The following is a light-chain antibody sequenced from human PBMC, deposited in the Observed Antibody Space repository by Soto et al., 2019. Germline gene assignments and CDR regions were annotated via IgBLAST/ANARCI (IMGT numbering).Light chain of an antibody. J-gene: IGKJ5*01. CDR2: DGS. CDR3: QLRTRSPMT. CDR1: QNLHSF. Sequence: EVVMRQSPATLSVSPGERVTLSCRASQNLHSFLNWYQQRPGQAPRPLIYDGSKRPAGVPDRISGDGSGTDYTLTISSLELLDFAVYHCQLRTRSPMTVGQGTRL. V-gene: IGKV3-11*01.